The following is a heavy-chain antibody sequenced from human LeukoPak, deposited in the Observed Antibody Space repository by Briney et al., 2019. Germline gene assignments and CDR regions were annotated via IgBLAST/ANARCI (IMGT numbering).Heavy chain of an antibody. J-gene: IGHJ6*02. CDR2: IYHSGST. CDR3: ARGFHVSYGMDV. CDR1: GGSISSYY. Sequence: PSETLSLTCTVSGGSISSYYWSWIRQPPGKGLEWIGYIYHSGSTYYNPSLKSRVTISVDRSKNQFSLKLSSVTAADTAVYYCARGFHVSYGMDVWGQGTTVTVSS. V-gene: IGHV4-59*12. D-gene: IGHD3-16*01.